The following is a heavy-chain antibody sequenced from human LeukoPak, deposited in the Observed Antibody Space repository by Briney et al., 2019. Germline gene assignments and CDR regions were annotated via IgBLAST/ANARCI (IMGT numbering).Heavy chain of an antibody. CDR1: GFTFSDYY. J-gene: IGHJ3*01. CDR3: AGLGYCSSTSCPSG. Sequence: GGSLRLSCAASGFTFSDYYMSWIRQAPGKGLEWVSYISSSGSTIYYADSVKGRFTISRDNAKNSLYLQMNSLRAEDTAVYYCAGLGYCSSTSCPSGWGQGTMVTVSS. CDR2: ISSSGSTI. D-gene: IGHD2-2*01. V-gene: IGHV3-11*04.